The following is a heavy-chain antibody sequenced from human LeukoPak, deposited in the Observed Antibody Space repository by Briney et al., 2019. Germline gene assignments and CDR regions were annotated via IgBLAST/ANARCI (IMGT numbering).Heavy chain of an antibody. D-gene: IGHD4-4*01. CDR2: INPSGDST. V-gene: IGHV1-46*01. CDR3: ARRLPMTTVTTGWGSYFDY. CDR1: GYTFTSYY. Sequence: ASVKVSCKASGYTFTSYYIHWLRQAPGQRLEWMGRINPSGDSTTYAQQFQGRVIMTWDTSTTTVYMELSSLRSEDTAVYYCARRLPMTTVTTGWGSYFDYWGQGTLVTVSS. J-gene: IGHJ4*02.